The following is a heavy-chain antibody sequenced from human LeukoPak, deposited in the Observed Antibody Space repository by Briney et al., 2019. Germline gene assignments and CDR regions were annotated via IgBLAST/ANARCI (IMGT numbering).Heavy chain of an antibody. Sequence: GGSLRLSCATSGFTFSNFGMNWVRQAPGKGLQWLGFISYDGKDKYYSDSVKGRISISRDNSKNTLYLQMNSLRAKDTAVYYCANRPSSWYLIGGAYWGQGTLITVSS. CDR2: ISYDGKDK. CDR3: ANRPSSWYLIGGAY. J-gene: IGHJ4*02. V-gene: IGHV3-33*08. CDR1: GFTFSNFG. D-gene: IGHD6-13*01.